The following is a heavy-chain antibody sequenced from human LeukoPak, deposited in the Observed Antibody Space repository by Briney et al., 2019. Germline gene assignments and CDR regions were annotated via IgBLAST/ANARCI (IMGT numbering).Heavy chain of an antibody. V-gene: IGHV3-9*01. Sequence: GRSLRLACAASGFTFDDYAMHWVRQAPGKGLEWVSGISWNSGSIGYADSVKGRFTISRDNAKNSLYLQMNSLRAEDTALYYCAKDLGSGYSSGWPSYYYYGMDVWGQGTTVTVSS. J-gene: IGHJ6*02. CDR1: GFTFDDYA. D-gene: IGHD6-19*01. CDR3: AKDLGSGYSSGWPSYYYYGMDV. CDR2: ISWNSGSI.